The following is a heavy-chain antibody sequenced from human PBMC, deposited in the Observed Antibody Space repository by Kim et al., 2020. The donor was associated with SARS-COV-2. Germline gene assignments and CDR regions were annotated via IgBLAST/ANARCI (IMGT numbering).Heavy chain of an antibody. D-gene: IGHD3-3*01. Sequence: ASVKVSCKASGYTFTSYYMHWVRQAPGQGLEWMGIINPSGGSTSYAQKFQGRVTMTRDTSTSTVYMELSSLRSEDTAVYYCARESLFRRLDDFWSGYYTGQHHNDYMDVWGKGTTVTVSS. CDR2: INPSGGST. J-gene: IGHJ6*03. CDR3: ARESLFRRLDDFWSGYYTGQHHNDYMDV. CDR1: GYTFTSYY. V-gene: IGHV1-46*01.